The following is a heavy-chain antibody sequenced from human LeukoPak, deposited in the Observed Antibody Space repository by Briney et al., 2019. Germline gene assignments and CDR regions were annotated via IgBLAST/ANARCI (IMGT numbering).Heavy chain of an antibody. V-gene: IGHV4-59*08. CDR2: IYYSGST. CDR1: GGSISSYY. CDR3: VRLPIRHRKDGSSSWDGYYYYYYGMDV. Sequence: PSETLSLTCTVSGGSISSYYWSWIRQPPGKGLEWIGYIYYSGSTNYNPSLKSRVTISVDTSKNQFSLKLSSVTAADTAVYYCVRLPIRHRKDGSSSWDGYYYYYYGMDVWGQGTTVTVSS. J-gene: IGHJ6*02. D-gene: IGHD6-13*01.